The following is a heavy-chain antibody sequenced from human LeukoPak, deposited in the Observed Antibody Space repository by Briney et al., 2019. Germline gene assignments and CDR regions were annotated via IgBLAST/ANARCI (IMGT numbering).Heavy chain of an antibody. CDR1: GYTFTSNY. J-gene: IGHJ4*02. D-gene: IGHD6-13*01. CDR2: ISPSGGST. CDR3: ARDGTAVGINYDY. V-gene: IGHV1-46*01. Sequence: ASVKVSCKAFGYTFTSNYMHWVRQAPGQGPEWMGVISPSGGSTTYAQKFQGRVTLTRDMSTSTDYLELSSLRSEDTAVYYCARDGTAVGINYDYWGQGTLVTVSS.